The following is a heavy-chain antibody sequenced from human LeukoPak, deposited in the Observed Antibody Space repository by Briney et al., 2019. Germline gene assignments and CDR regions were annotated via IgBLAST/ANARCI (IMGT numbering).Heavy chain of an antibody. CDR3: ARDKDDYGSGNHWFDP. Sequence: PGGSLRLPCAASGFTFSDYYMSWIRQAPGKGLEWLSYISSSGSTIYYADSVKGRFTISRDNAKNSLYLQMNSLRAEDTAVYYCARDKDDYGSGNHWFDPWGQGTLVTVSS. D-gene: IGHD3-10*01. J-gene: IGHJ5*02. CDR2: ISSSGSTI. V-gene: IGHV3-11*01. CDR1: GFTFSDYY.